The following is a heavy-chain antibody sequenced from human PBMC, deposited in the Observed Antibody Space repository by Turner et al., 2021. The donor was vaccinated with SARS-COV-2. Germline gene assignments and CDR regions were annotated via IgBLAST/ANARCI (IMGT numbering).Heavy chain of an antibody. CDR1: GYTLIELS. V-gene: IGHV1-24*01. Sequence: QVQLVQYGAEVKKPGASVKVYCKVSGYTLIELSMHWVRQAPGKGLEWMGGFDPEDGETIYAQKFQGRVTMTEDTSTDTAYMELSSLRSEDTAVYYCATGYAYCGGDCSIDYWGQGTLVTVSS. CDR3: ATGYAYCGGDCSIDY. D-gene: IGHD2-21*02. J-gene: IGHJ4*02. CDR2: FDPEDGET.